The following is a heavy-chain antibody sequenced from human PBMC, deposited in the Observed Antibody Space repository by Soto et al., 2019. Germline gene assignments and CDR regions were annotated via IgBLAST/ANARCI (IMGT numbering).Heavy chain of an antibody. CDR1: GASISSSSFY. Sequence: PSETLSLTCTVSGASISSSSFYWGWIRQPPGKGLESIANIYYDGSTYYNPSLKSRVTISVDTSKNQFSLKLSSVTAADTAIYFCARLQTAVPHYWGQGTLVTVSS. D-gene: IGHD6-13*01. CDR2: IYYDGST. J-gene: IGHJ4*02. V-gene: IGHV4-39*01. CDR3: ARLQTAVPHY.